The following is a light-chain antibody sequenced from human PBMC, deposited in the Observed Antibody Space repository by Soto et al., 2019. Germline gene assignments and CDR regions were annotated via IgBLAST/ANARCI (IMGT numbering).Light chain of an antibody. CDR2: GAS. CDR3: QQYDTAPRT. J-gene: IGKJ1*01. CDR1: QSVSSNY. Sequence: EVMLTQSPGTLSLSPGERATLSCRASQSVSSNYLAWYQQKSGQAPRLLIYGASNRATGIPDRFSGSGSGTDFTLTIRRLEPEDFAVSYCQQYDTAPRTFGQGTKVEFQ. V-gene: IGKV3-20*01.